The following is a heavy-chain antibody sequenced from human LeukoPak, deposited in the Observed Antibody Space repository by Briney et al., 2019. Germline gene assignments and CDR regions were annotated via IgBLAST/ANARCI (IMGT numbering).Heavy chain of an antibody. J-gene: IGHJ4*02. Sequence: GASVKVSCKASGYTFTSYGISWVRQATGQGLEWMGWMDPNSDNTVYAEKFQGRITMTRNTSITTAYMELRSLRSEDTAVYYCMSTSNWGSVIFDCWGQGTLVTVSS. V-gene: IGHV1-8*02. CDR2: MDPNSDNT. CDR1: GYTFTSYG. D-gene: IGHD7-27*01. CDR3: MSTSNWGSVIFDC.